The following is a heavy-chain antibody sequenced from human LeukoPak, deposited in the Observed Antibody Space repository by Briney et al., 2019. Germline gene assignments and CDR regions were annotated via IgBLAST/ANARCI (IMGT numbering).Heavy chain of an antibody. D-gene: IGHD1-26*01. J-gene: IGHJ1*01. CDR2: IIPIFGTA. CDR1: GGTFSSYA. CDR3: ARDSGSYSVQYFQH. V-gene: IGHV1-69*13. Sequence: SVKVSCKTSGGTFSSYAISWVRQAPGQGLEWMGGIIPIFGTANYAQKFQGRVTITADESTSTAYMELSSLRSEDTAVYYCARDSGSYSVQYFQHWGQGTLVTVSS.